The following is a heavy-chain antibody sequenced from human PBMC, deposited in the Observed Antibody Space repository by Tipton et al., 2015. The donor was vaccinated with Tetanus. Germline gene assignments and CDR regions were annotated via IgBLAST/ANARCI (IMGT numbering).Heavy chain of an antibody. V-gene: IGHV3-74*01. D-gene: IGHD3-9*01. CDR1: GFTSESHY. CDR2: INPSGRRT. Sequence: AVSGFTSESHYMHWVRQTPDKGLVWISRINPSGRRTDYVDSVKGRFTISRDHAKNTVFLQMTSLRAEDTAVYFCARRSLTNYGLDVWGQGTPVTVSS. J-gene: IGHJ6*02. CDR3: ARRSLTNYGLDV.